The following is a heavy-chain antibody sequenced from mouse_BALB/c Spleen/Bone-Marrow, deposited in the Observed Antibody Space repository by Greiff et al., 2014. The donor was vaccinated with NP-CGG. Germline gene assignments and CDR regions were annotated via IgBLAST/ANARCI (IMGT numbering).Heavy chain of an antibody. CDR1: GYAFTNYW. CDR2: INPGSGGI. D-gene: IGHD1-1*01. J-gene: IGHJ4*01. CDR3: ARELVRGMDY. Sequence: QVQLQQSGAELVRPGTSVKVSCKASGYAFTNYWIERIKQRPGQGLEWIGVINPGSGGINYNEKFKGKATLTADKPSSTAYMQLSSLTSDDSAVYFCARELVRGMDYWGQGTSVTVSS. V-gene: IGHV1-54*01.